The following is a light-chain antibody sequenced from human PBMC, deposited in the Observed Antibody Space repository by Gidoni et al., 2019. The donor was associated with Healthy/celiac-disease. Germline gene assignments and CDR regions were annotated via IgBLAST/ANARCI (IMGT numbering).Light chain of an antibody. Sequence: AIQMTQSPSSFSASTGDRVTITCRASQDISSYLAWYQQKPGKAPKLLIYGASTLQTGVPSRFSGSGSGTNFSLTISCLQSEDFATYYCQQYYSYPWTFGQGTKVEIK. CDR2: GAS. V-gene: IGKV1-8*01. J-gene: IGKJ1*01. CDR3: QQYYSYPWT. CDR1: QDISSY.